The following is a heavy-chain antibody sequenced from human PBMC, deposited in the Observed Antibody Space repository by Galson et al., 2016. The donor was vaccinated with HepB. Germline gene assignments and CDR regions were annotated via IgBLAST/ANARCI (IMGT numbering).Heavy chain of an antibody. CDR2: TDGTNK. Sequence: SLRLSCAVSGFTFSNYAMHWVRQAPGKGLEWVAVTDGTNKYYADSVKGRFPISRDDSKSTLYLQMDRLRAEDAAVYYCATDPIVGVPDYFDYWGQRTLVTVSS. J-gene: IGHJ4*02. V-gene: IGHV3-30-3*01. CDR3: ATDPIVGVPDYFDY. CDR1: GFTFSNYA. D-gene: IGHD1-26*01.